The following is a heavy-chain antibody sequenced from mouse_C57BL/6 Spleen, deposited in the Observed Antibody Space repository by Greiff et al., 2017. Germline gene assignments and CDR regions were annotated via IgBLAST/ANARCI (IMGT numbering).Heavy chain of an antibody. CDR3: ARGDGSSPYYYAMGY. CDR1: GYTFTSYW. J-gene: IGHJ4*01. Sequence: QVQLQQPGAELVKPGASVKMSCKASGYTFTSYWITWVKQRPGQGLEWIGDIYPGSGSTNYNEKFKSKATLTVDTSSSTAYMQLSSLTSEDSAVYYCARGDGSSPYYYAMGYWGQGTPVTVSS. V-gene: IGHV1-55*01. CDR2: IYPGSGST. D-gene: IGHD1-1*01.